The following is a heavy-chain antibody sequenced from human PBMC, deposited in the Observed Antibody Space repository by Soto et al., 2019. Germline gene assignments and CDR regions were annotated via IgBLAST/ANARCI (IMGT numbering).Heavy chain of an antibody. V-gene: IGHV4-34*01. D-gene: IGHD6-19*01. CDR2: INHSGST. CDR3: ARGLTYSGWYRYYFDY. Sequence: SQTLSLTCAVYGGSFRGYYWSWIRQPPGKGLEWIGEINHSGSTNYNPSLKSRVTISVDTSKNQFSLKLSSVTAADTAVYYCARGLTYSGWYRYYFDYWGQGTLVTVSS. J-gene: IGHJ4*02. CDR1: GGSFRGYY.